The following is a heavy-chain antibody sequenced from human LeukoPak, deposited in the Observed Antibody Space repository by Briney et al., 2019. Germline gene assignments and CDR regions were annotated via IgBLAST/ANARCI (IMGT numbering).Heavy chain of an antibody. CDR2: INHSGST. Sequence: SETLSLTCAVYGGSFSGYYWSWIRQPPGKGLEWIGEINHSGSTNYNPSLKSRVTISVDTSKNQFSLKLSSVTAADTAVYYCARGRYYDFWSGYSPNYYYYYGMDVWGQGTTVTVPS. CDR3: ARGRYYDFWSGYSPNYYYYYGMDV. CDR1: GGSFSGYY. J-gene: IGHJ6*02. V-gene: IGHV4-34*01. D-gene: IGHD3-3*01.